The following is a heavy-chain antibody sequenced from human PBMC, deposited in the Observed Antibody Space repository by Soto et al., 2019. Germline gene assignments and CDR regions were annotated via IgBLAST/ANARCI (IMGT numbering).Heavy chain of an antibody. CDR2: IYYSGST. CDR3: ARRNSSPAPYYSMDV. J-gene: IGHJ6*03. D-gene: IGHD6-13*01. V-gene: IGHV4-59*08. CDR1: NGSISNYY. Sequence: QVQLQESGPGLVKPSETLSLTCTVSNGSISNYYWSWIRQPPGKGLEWIGYIYYSGSTNYNPSLKSRVTISVDGSNNQFSLKLTSVTAADTAVYYCARRNSSPAPYYSMDVWGKGTTVTVSS.